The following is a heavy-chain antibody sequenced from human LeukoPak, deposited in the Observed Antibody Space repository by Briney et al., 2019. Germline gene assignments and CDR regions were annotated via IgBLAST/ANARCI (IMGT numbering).Heavy chain of an antibody. Sequence: PSETLSLTCTVSGGSISSYYWSWIRQPPGKGPEWIGYIYYSGSTNYNPSLKSRVTISVDTSKNQFSLKLSSVTAADTAVDYCAKSLNIAVAGIGYWGQGTLVTVSS. CDR2: IYYSGST. V-gene: IGHV4-59*01. D-gene: IGHD6-19*01. CDR1: GGSISSYY. CDR3: AKSLNIAVAGIGY. J-gene: IGHJ4*02.